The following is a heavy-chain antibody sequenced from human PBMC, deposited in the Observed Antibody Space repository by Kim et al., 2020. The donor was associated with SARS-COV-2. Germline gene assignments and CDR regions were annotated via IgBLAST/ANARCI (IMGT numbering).Heavy chain of an antibody. J-gene: IGHJ5*02. CDR3: AKCGYSGYGAGFDP. Sequence: GGSLRLSCAASGFTFSSYAMSWVRQAPGKGLEWVSAISGSGGSTYYADSVKGRFTISRDNSKNTLYLQMNSLRAEDTAVYYCAKCGYSGYGAGFDPWAREPWSPSPQ. D-gene: IGHD5-12*01. CDR1: GFTFSSYA. V-gene: IGHV3-23*01. CDR2: ISGSGGST.